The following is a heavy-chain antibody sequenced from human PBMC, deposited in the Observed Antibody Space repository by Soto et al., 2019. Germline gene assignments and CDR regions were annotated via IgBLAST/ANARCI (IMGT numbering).Heavy chain of an antibody. D-gene: IGHD2-15*01. CDR1: GYTFTSYA. V-gene: IGHV1-3*01. J-gene: IGHJ5*02. CDR2: INAGNGNT. CDR3: ARGLVVDNWFDP. Sequence: QVQLVQSGAEVKKPGASVKVSCKASGYTFTSYAMHWVRQAPGQRLEWMGWINAGNGNTKYSQKFQGRVTITRDTSASTAYMELSSLRSEDTAVYYCARGLVVDNWFDPWGQGTLVTVSS.